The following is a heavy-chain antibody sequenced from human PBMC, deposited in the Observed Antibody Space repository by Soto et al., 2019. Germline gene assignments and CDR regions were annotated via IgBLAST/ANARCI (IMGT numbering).Heavy chain of an antibody. J-gene: IGHJ5*02. V-gene: IGHV4-30-2*01. CDR2: IYHSGST. CDR1: GGSISSVGYS. CDR3: ARLDFRMNWFDP. D-gene: IGHD3-3*01. Sequence: SETLSLTCAGSGGSISSVGYSRSWIRQPPGKGLEWIGYIYHSGSTYYNPSLTSRVTISVDRSKNQFSLKLSSVTAADTAVYYCARLDFRMNWFDPWGQGTLVTVSS.